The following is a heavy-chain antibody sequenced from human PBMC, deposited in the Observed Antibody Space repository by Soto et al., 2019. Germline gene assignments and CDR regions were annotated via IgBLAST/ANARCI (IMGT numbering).Heavy chain of an antibody. CDR3: AKRSPYSSGWYSPIFDY. Sequence: GGSLRLSCAASEFTFSSYAMSWVRQAPGKGLEWVSVISESGGSTHYADSVRGRFTVSRDNSKNSLSLRMNSLRDEDTAVYFCAKRSPYSSGWYSPIFDYWGQGALVTVSS. J-gene: IGHJ4*02. D-gene: IGHD6-13*01. CDR1: EFTFSSYA. CDR2: ISESGGST. V-gene: IGHV3-23*01.